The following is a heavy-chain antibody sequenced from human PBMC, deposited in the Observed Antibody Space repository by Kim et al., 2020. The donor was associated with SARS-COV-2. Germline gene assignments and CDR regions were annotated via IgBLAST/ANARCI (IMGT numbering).Heavy chain of an antibody. CDR2: IIPIFGTA. CDR3: ARDRNYDSSGYYSNDAFDI. CDR1: GGTFSSYA. J-gene: IGHJ3*02. V-gene: IGHV1-69*13. D-gene: IGHD3-22*01. Sequence: ASVKVSCKASGGTFSSYAISWVRQAPGQGLEWMGGIIPIFGTANYAQKFQGRVTITADESTSTAYMELSSLRSEDTAVYYCARDRNYDSSGYYSNDAFDIWGQGTMVTVSS.